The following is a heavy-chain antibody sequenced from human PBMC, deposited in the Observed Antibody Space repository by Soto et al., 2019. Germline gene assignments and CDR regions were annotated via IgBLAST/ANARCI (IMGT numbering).Heavy chain of an antibody. CDR1: GFTFSTYG. J-gene: IGHJ4*02. D-gene: IGHD6-19*01. Sequence: QVQLVESGGGVVQPGRSLRLSCAASGFTFSTYGMHWVRQAPGKGLEWVAIISFDGSNKYYADSVQGRFTISRDNSKNTLYLQMNSLTTEDTAVYYCARNGEQWVPLGSFFDYWGPGALVTVSS. CDR2: ISFDGSNK. CDR3: ARNGEQWVPLGSFFDY. V-gene: IGHV3-30*03.